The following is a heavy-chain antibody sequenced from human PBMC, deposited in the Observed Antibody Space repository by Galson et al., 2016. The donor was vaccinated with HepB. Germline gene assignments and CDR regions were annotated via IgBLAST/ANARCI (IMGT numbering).Heavy chain of an antibody. J-gene: IGHJ6*02. Sequence: SLRLSCAASGFTFSSYTMHWARQAPGKGLEWVAVIWFDGTNDYYEDSVKGRFTISRDNAKNSLYLQMNTLRAEDTALYYCARDSGRREDVWGQGTTVTVSS. CDR3: ARDSGRREDV. V-gene: IGHV3-30-3*01. CDR2: IWFDGTND. CDR1: GFTFSSYT.